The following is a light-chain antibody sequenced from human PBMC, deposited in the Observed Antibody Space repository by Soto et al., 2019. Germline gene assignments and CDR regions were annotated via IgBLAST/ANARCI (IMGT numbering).Light chain of an antibody. CDR1: SSDVGSYNL. Sequence: QSALTQPASVSGSPGQSITIFCTGTSSDVGSYNLVSWYQQHPGKAPKLMIYEVFKRPSGVFHRFSGSKSGNTAPLTISGLQAEDEADYYCCSYAGSYTYVFGTGTKVTVL. CDR2: EVF. V-gene: IGLV2-23*02. J-gene: IGLJ1*01. CDR3: CSYAGSYTYV.